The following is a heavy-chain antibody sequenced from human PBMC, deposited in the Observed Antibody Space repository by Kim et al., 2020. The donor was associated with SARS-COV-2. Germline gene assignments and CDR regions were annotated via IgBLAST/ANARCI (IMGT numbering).Heavy chain of an antibody. Sequence: GGSLRLSCAASGFTFSSYAMSWVRQAPGKGLEWVSVIYSGGSSTYYADSVKGRFTISRDNSKNTLYLQMNSLRAEDTAVYYCAKEGSAGNDWGNYYYYGMDVWGQGTTVTVPS. D-gene: IGHD1-1*01. CDR2: IYSGGSST. CDR1: GFTFSSYA. CDR3: AKEGSAGNDWGNYYYYGMDV. V-gene: IGHV3-23*03. J-gene: IGHJ6*02.